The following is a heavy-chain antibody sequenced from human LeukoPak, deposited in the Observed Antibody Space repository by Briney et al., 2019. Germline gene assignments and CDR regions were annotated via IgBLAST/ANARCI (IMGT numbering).Heavy chain of an antibody. CDR1: GFNFSGFW. D-gene: IGHD6-19*01. CDR2: IKQDGSER. CDR3: AKDLQPAFSSVWFQGVSDY. J-gene: IGHJ4*02. Sequence: GGSLRLSCAAPGFNFSGFWMSWVRQAPGKGLEWVANIKQDGSERYFVDSVKGRFTISRDNAKNSLYLQMNSLRAEDTAMYYCAKDLQPAFSSVWFQGVSDYWGQGSLVTVSS. V-gene: IGHV3-7*04.